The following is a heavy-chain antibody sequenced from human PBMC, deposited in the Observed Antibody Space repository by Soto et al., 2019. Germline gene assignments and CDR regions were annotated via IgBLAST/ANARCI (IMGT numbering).Heavy chain of an antibody. CDR3: TRVNSGSGMGITDY. CDR1: GFTFGDYA. CDR2: IRSKAYGGTT. D-gene: IGHD3-10*01. Sequence: GGSLRLSCTASGFTFGDYAMSWFRQAPGKGLEWVGFIRSKAYGGTTEYAASVKGRFTISRDDSKSIAYLQMNSLKTEDTAVYYCTRVNSGSGMGITDYWGQGTLVTVSS. V-gene: IGHV3-49*03. J-gene: IGHJ4*02.